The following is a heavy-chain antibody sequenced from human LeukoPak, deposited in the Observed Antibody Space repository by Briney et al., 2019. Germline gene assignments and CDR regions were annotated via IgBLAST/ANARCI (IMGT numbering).Heavy chain of an antibody. CDR1: GFSFSNHY. CDR3: TRVIVAVPGYFDYFDF. CDR2: INEDGSNK. J-gene: IGHJ4*02. V-gene: IGHV3-7*01. Sequence: GGSLSLSCTASGFSFSNHYMRWIRQAPGKGLEWVANINEDGSNKWHLGSVKGRFTVSRDNARNSLYLQMNSLRVEDTAVYYCTRVIVAVPGYFDYFDFWGQGVLVTVSS. D-gene: IGHD6-19*01.